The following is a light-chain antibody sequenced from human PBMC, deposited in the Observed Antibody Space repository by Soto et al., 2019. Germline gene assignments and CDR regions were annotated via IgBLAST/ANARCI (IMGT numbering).Light chain of an antibody. V-gene: IGKV3-11*01. J-gene: IGKJ3*01. CDR1: QSVSNY. CDR3: QQRSNWIFT. CDR2: DAS. Sequence: EIVLTQSPATLSLSPGERATLSCRACQSVSNYLAWYQQKPGQAPRLLIYDASSRATGIPARFSGSGSGTDFTLTISSLEPEDFAVYYCQQRSNWIFTFGPGTKVDV.